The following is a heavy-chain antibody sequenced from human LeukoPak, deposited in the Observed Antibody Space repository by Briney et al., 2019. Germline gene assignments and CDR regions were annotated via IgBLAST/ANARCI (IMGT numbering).Heavy chain of an antibody. J-gene: IGHJ6*03. CDR1: GYTLTELS. V-gene: IGHV1-46*01. D-gene: IGHD3-10*01. CDR3: ARDGTYGSGTGYYYMDV. Sequence: ASVKVSCKVSGYTLTELSMHWVRQAPGQGLEWMGIINPSGGSTSHAQKFQGRVTMTRDMSTSTVYMELSSLRSEDTAVYYCARDGTYGSGTGYYYMDVWGKGTTVTVSS. CDR2: INPSGGST.